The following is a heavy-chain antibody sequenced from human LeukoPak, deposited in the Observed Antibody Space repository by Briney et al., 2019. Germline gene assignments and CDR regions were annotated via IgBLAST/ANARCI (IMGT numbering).Heavy chain of an antibody. CDR3: VREVLWFGELFNGMDV. CDR2: IKQDGSEK. D-gene: IGHD3-10*01. J-gene: IGHJ6*02. V-gene: IGHV3-7*01. Sequence: GGSLRLSCAASGFTFSSYWMSWVRQAPGKGLEWVANIKQDGSEKYYVDSVKGRFTISRDNAKNSLYLQMNSLRAEDTAVYYCVREVLWFGELFNGMDVWGQGTTVTVSS. CDR1: GFTFSSYW.